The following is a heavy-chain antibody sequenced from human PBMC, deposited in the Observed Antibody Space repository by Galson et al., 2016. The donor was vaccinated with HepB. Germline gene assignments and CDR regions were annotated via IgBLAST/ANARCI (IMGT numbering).Heavy chain of an antibody. V-gene: IGHV4-61*01. CDR2: IYYSGST. CDR1: GGSVSSGSYY. CDR3: ATCYDILTGHSDRGDYFDY. J-gene: IGHJ4*02. Sequence: SETLSLACTVSGGSVSSGSYYWSWIRQPPGKGLEWIGYIYYSGSTNYNPSLKSRVTISVDTSKNQFSLKLRSPTAADTAVYYCATCYDILTGHSDRGDYFDYWGQGALVTVSS. D-gene: IGHD3-9*01.